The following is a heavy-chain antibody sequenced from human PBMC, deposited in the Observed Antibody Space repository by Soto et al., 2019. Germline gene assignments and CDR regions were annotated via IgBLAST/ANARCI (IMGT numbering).Heavy chain of an antibody. J-gene: IGHJ5*02. CDR1: CGSIISGGYY. D-gene: IGHD3-10*01. CDR2: IYYSGST. CDR3: ARGADYYGSGSSPGWFDP. Sequence: SSETLSLTCTFSCGSIISGGYYWSWIRQHPGKGLEWIGYIYYSGSTYYNPSLKSRVTISVDTSKNQFSLKLSSVTAADTAVYYCARGADYYGSGSSPGWFDPWGQGTLVTVSS. V-gene: IGHV4-31*02.